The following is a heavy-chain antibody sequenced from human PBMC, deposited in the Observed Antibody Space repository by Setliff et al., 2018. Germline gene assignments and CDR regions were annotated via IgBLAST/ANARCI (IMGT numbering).Heavy chain of an antibody. V-gene: IGHV3-72*01. J-gene: IGHJ4*02. CDR3: TTGSVCVGDCYSGRLNY. CDR2: IRNKDNSYTT. CDR1: GFTFSAHY. D-gene: IGHD2-21*02. Sequence: GGSLRLSCAASGFTFSAHYMDWLRQAPGKGLEWVGRIRNKDNSYTTEYAASVKGRFTISRDDSKSTAYLQMNSLKTEDTAVYYCTTGSVCVGDCYSGRLNYWGQGTLVTVSS.